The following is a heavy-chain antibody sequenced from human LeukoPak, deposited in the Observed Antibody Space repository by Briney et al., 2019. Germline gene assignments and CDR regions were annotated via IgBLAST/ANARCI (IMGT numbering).Heavy chain of an antibody. CDR1: GFTFSSYA. Sequence: PGGSLRLSCAASGFTFSSYAMSWVRQAPGKGLEWVAVIWYDGSNKYYADSVKGRFTISRDNSKNTLYLQMNSLRAEDTAVYYCARGYSYGYFFYYYGMDVWGQGTTVTVSS. CDR2: IWYDGSNK. J-gene: IGHJ6*02. V-gene: IGHV3-33*08. D-gene: IGHD5-18*01. CDR3: ARGYSYGYFFYYYGMDV.